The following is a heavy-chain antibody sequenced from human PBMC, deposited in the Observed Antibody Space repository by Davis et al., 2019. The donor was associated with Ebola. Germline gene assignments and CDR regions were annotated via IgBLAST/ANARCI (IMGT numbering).Heavy chain of an antibody. D-gene: IGHD5-24*01. CDR1: GYTFTSYY. CDR2: INPTSGGT. J-gene: IGHJ4*02. V-gene: IGHV1-2*06. Sequence: AASVKVSCKASGYTFTSYYIHWVRQAPGQGLEWMGRINPTSGGTYYAQNFRGRVTMTTDTSISTAYMELNSLKSDDTALYYCARVEMATKNLDYWGQGTLVTVSS. CDR3: ARVEMATKNLDY.